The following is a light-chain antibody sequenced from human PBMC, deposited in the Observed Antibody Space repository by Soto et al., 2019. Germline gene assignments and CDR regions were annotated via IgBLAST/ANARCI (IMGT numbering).Light chain of an antibody. CDR3: QQYYNWPLT. CDR1: QSVSSY. V-gene: IGKV3-15*01. Sequence: EIVMTQSPATLSVSPGERATLSCRASQSVSSYLAWYQQKPGQVPRLLIYGTSTRATGVPARFSGSGSGTEFTLTISSLQSEDFAVYYCQQYYNWPLTFGQGTKVDIK. CDR2: GTS. J-gene: IGKJ1*01.